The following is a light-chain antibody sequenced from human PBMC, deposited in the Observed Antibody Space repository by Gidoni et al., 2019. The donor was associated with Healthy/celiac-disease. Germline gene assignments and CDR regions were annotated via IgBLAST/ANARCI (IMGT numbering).Light chain of an antibody. CDR3: QQRSNLPLT. J-gene: IGKJ4*01. CDR2: DAS. V-gene: IGKV3-11*01. Sequence: EIVLTQAPATLSLSPGERATLSCRASQSVSSYLAWYQQKPGQAPRLLIYDASNRATGIPARFSGSGSGTDFTLTLRSLEPEDFAVYYCQQRSNLPLTFGGGTKVEIK. CDR1: QSVSSY.